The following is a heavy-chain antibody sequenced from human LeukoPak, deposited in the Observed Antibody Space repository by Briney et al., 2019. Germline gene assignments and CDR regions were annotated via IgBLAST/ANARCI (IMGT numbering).Heavy chain of an antibody. CDR2: INHSGST. J-gene: IGHJ5*02. D-gene: IGHD2-15*01. Sequence: SETLSLTYAVYGGSFSGYYWSWIRQPPGKGLEWIGEINHSGSTNYNPSLKSRVTISVDTSKNQFSLKLSSVTAADTAVYYCARGEVVVVAATGNWFDPWGQGTLVTVSS. CDR3: ARGEVVVVAATGNWFDP. CDR1: GGSFSGYY. V-gene: IGHV4-34*01.